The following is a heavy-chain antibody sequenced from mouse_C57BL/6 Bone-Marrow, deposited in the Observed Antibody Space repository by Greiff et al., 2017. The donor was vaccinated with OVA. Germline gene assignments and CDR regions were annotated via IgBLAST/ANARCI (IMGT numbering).Heavy chain of an antibody. D-gene: IGHD2-2*01. J-gene: IGHJ1*03. CDR3: ARHRWLRGYFDV. Sequence: VMLVESGPGLVAPSPSLSITCTVSGFSLTSYGVHWVRQPPGKGLEWLVVIWRAGSTTYNSAPKSRLSISKDNSKSQVFLKMNSLQTDDTAMYYGARHRWLRGYFDVWGTGTTVTVSS. CDR2: IWRAGST. CDR1: GFSLTSYG. V-gene: IGHV2-6-1*01.